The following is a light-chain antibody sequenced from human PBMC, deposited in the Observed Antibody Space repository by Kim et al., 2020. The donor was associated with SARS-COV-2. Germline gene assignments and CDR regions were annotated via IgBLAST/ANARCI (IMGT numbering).Light chain of an antibody. CDR1: QSVSSN. J-gene: IGKJ1*01. Sequence: EIVMTQSPATLSVSPGERATLSCRASQSVSSNLVWYQHKPGQAPRILISGASTRATGIPARFSGSGSGTEFTLTISSLQSEDFALYYCQQRNDWPRTFTQGTKVHIK. CDR3: QQRNDWPRT. CDR2: GAS. V-gene: IGKV3-15*01.